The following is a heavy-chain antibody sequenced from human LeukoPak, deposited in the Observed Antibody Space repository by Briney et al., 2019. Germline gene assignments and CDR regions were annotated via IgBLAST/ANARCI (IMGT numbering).Heavy chain of an antibody. CDR3: ARDRGVGATGF. V-gene: IGHV3-21*01. CDR1: GFTFSSYS. J-gene: IGHJ4*02. CDR2: ISSSSSYI. Sequence: GGSLRLSCAASGFTFSSYSMNWVRQAPGKGLEWVSSISSSSSYIYYADSVKGRFTISRDNAKNSLYLQMNSLRAEDTAVYYCARDRGVGATGFWGQGTLVTVSS. D-gene: IGHD1-26*01.